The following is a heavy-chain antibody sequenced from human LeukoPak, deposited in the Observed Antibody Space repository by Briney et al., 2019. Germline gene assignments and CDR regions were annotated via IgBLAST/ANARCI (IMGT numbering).Heavy chain of an antibody. CDR2: IKQDGSEK. J-gene: IGHJ4*02. CDR1: GFTFTTYG. V-gene: IGHV3-7*01. Sequence: GGSLRLSCAASGFTFTTYGMIWVRQAPGKGLEWVANIKQDGSEKYYVDSVKGRFTISRDNAKNSLYLQMNSLRAEDTAVYYCARGYPDYWGQGTLVTVSS. CDR3: ARGYPDY. D-gene: IGHD2-15*01.